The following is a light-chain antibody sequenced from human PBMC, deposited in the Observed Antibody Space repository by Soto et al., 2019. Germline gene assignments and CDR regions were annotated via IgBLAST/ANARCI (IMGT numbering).Light chain of an antibody. J-gene: IGKJ4*01. CDR3: HQYNDWPTLT. V-gene: IGKV3-15*01. CDR2: GAS. CDR1: QSVSRN. Sequence: EIVMTQSPATLSVSLGERATLSCRASQSVSRNLAWYQQKPGQAPRLLIYGASTRATAIPARFSGSGSGTEFTLTISSLQSEDFAVYYCHQYNDWPTLTFGGGTKVEIK.